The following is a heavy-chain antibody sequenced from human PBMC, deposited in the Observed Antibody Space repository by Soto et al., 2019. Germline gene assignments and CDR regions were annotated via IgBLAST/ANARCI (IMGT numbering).Heavy chain of an antibody. CDR2: IYYSGST. CDR3: ASALYSSGWYFDY. V-gene: IGHV4-59*01. CDR1: GGSISSYY. J-gene: IGHJ4*02. Sequence: LSLTCTVSGGSISSYYWSWIRQPPGKGLEWIGYIYYSGSTNYNPSLKSRVTISVDTSKNQFSLKLSSVTAADTAVYYCASALYSSGWYFDYWGQGTLVTVSS. D-gene: IGHD6-19*01.